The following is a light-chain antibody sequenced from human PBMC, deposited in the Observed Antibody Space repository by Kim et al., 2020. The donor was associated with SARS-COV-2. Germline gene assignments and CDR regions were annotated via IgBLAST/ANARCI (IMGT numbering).Light chain of an antibody. V-gene: IGKV3-20*01. CDR3: QQYGSSPPYS. Sequence: EIVLTQSPGTLSLSPGERATLSCRASQSVSSSYLAWYQQKPGQAPRLLIYGASSRATGIPDRFSGSGSGTEFTLTISRLEPEDFAVYYCQQYGSSPPYSFGQGTKLE. J-gene: IGKJ2*03. CDR1: QSVSSSY. CDR2: GAS.